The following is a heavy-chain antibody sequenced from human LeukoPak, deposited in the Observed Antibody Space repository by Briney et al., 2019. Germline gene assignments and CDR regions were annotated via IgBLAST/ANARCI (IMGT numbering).Heavy chain of an antibody. J-gene: IGHJ4*02. D-gene: IGHD6-13*01. V-gene: IGHV3-53*01. Sequence: GGSLRLSRAASGFTVSSNYMSWVRPAPGKGLDWVSVIYSGGITYYADSVKGRFTISGDNSKNTLYLQMNSLRAEDTAVYYCARATAGTVMAVDYWGQGTLVTVSS. CDR2: IYSGGIT. CDR1: GFTVSSNY. CDR3: ARATAGTVMAVDY.